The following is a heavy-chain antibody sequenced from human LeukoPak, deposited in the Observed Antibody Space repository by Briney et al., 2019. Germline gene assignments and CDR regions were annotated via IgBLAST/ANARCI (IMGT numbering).Heavy chain of an antibody. J-gene: IGHJ4*02. CDR3: ARGAGQYFGSGSYYYI. CDR2: ISSNGGGT. D-gene: IGHD3-10*01. Sequence: GGSLRLSCAASGFTFNNYAIHWVRQAPGKGLGFVSAISSNGGGTYYANPVKGRFTISRDNSKNTLYLQMGRLRVEDMAVYYCARGAGQYFGSGSYYYIWGQGTLVTVSS. V-gene: IGHV3-64*01. CDR1: GFTFNNYA.